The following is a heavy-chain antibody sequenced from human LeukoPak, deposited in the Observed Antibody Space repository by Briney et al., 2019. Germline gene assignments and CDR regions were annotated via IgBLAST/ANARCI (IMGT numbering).Heavy chain of an antibody. J-gene: IGHJ4*02. V-gene: IGHV3-23*01. CDR2: ISGSGGST. CDR1: GFTFSSYA. CDR3: AKETLAVTSYFDY. Sequence: GVSLRLSCAASGFTFSSYAMSRVRQSPGKGLEWVSAISGSGGSTYYADSVKGRFTISRDNSKNTLYLQMNSLRAEETAVYYCAKETLAVTSYFDYWGQGTLVTVSS. D-gene: IGHD4-17*01.